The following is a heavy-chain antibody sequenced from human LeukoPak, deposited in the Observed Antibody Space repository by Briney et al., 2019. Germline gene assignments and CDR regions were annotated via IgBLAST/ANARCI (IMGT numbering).Heavy chain of an antibody. V-gene: IGHV3-30*02. J-gene: IGHJ4*02. Sequence: GGSLRLSCAASGFTFSSYGMHWVRQAPGKGLEWVAFIRYDGSNKYYADSVKGRFTISRDNSKNTLYLQVNSLRAEDTAVYYCAKERYYYGSGSYPYLDYWGQGTLVTVSS. CDR1: GFTFSSYG. D-gene: IGHD3-10*01. CDR3: AKERYYYGSGSYPYLDY. CDR2: IRYDGSNK.